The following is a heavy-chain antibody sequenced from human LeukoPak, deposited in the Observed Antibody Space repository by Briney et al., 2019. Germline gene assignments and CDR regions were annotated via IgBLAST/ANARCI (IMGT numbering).Heavy chain of an antibody. CDR3: VESRGYDILTGSFYFG. CDR2: IYYSGST. CDR1: GGSISSSSYY. V-gene: IGHV4-39*01. D-gene: IGHD3-9*01. J-gene: IGHJ4*02. Sequence: KPSETLSLTCTVSGGSISSSSYYWGWIRQPPGKGLEWIGSIYYSGSTYYNPSLKSRVTISVDTSKNQFSLKLSSVTAADTAVYYCVESRGYDILTGSFYFGWGQGTLVTVSS.